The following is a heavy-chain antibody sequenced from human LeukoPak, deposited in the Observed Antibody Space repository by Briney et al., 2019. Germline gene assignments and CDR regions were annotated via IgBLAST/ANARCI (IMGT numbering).Heavy chain of an antibody. D-gene: IGHD3-16*01. CDR3: AGEVRGHYFDL. Sequence: GGSLRLSCAVSGFTVSSNYISWVRQAPGKGLEWGSGIYAGGTTFDADSVKGRFTISRDNSKTTLYLQMNSLRADDTAVYYCAGEVRGHYFDLSGQGNLVTVSS. V-gene: IGHV3-53*01. J-gene: IGHJ4*02. CDR2: IYAGGTT. CDR1: GFTVSSNY.